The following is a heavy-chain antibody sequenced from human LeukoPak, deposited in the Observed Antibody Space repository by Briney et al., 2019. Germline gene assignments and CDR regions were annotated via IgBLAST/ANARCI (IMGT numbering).Heavy chain of an antibody. Sequence: SSETPSLTCTVSGASISSGTYYWSWIRQSAGKGLEWIGRIYTSGSTDYNPSLQSRVTISLDSSKNQFSLKPNSVTAADTAVYFCARFPWLVRGFPRAFDIWGQGTMATVS. V-gene: IGHV4-61*02. D-gene: IGHD3-10*01. J-gene: IGHJ3*02. CDR3: ARFPWLVRGFPRAFDI. CDR2: IYTSGST. CDR1: GASISSGTYY.